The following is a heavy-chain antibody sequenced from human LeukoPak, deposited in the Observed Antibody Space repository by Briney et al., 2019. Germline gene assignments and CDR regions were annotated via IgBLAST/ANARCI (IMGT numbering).Heavy chain of an antibody. CDR2: ISGGAVST. V-gene: IGHV3-23*01. CDR3: AKSGRYCSGGSCYQEASLDY. J-gene: IGHJ4*02. D-gene: IGHD2-15*01. Sequence: GGSLRLSCAASGFTFSSYSMNWVRQAPGKGLEWVSGISGGAVSTNYADSVKGRFTISRDNSKNTLYLQMNSLRAEDMAVYYCAKSGRYCSGGSCYQEASLDYWGQGTLVTVSS. CDR1: GFTFSSYS.